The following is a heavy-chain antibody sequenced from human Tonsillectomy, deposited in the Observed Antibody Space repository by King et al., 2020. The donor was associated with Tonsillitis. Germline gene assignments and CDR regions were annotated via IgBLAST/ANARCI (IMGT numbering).Heavy chain of an antibody. Sequence: QLVQSGAEVKKPGASVKVSCKTSGYTFSNYDLNWVRQAPGQELEWMGWVNPNSGNTAYAQKFQGRVTMTRDTSISTVYMELSSLRSEDTAVYYCARGEVSGFDYWGQGTQVTVSS. CDR1: GYTFSNYD. D-gene: IGHD5/OR15-5a*01. CDR2: VNPNSGNT. V-gene: IGHV1-8*01. J-gene: IGHJ4*02. CDR3: ARGEVSGFDY.